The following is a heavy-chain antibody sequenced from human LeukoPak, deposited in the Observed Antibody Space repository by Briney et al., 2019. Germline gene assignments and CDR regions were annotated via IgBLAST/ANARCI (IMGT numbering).Heavy chain of an antibody. J-gene: IGHJ6*03. CDR3: AGELASYYYYYMDV. CDR1: GGSISSHY. Sequence: SETLSLTCTVSGGSISSHYWSWIRQPPGKGLEWIGYVYYTGSTNYNPSLKSRVTISVDTSKSQFSLMLSSVTAADTAVYYCAGELASYYYYYMDVWGKGTTVTVSS. V-gene: IGHV4-59*11. CDR2: VYYTGST.